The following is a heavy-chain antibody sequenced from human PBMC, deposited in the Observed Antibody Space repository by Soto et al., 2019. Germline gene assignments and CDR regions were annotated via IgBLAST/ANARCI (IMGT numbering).Heavy chain of an antibody. CDR1: GYTFTSYV. CDR2: ISAYNGNT. CDR3: AREFYYQHYYYYYMDV. D-gene: IGHD2-2*01. J-gene: IGHJ6*03. V-gene: IGHV1-18*01. Sequence: GASVKVSCKASGYTFTSYVISWVRHAPGQGLEWMGWISAYNGNTNYAQKLQGRVTMTTDTSTSTAYMELRSLRSDDTAVYYCAREFYYQHYYYYYMDVWGKGTTVTVSS.